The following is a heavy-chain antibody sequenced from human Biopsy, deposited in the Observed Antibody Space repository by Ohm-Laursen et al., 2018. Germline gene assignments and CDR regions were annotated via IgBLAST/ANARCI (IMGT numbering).Heavy chain of an antibody. J-gene: IGHJ3*02. D-gene: IGHD1-26*01. CDR3: ARVFGGAYYSYAFDI. V-gene: IGHV1-18*04. CDR2: ITADEK. Sequence: ASVKVSCKASDYTLYSYGITWVRRAPGQGLEWMGWITADEKNSAPKFQGRVTMTTDMSTSTAYMELRGLKSDDAAVYYCARVFGGAYYSYAFDIWGQGTLVIVSS. CDR1: DYTLYSYG.